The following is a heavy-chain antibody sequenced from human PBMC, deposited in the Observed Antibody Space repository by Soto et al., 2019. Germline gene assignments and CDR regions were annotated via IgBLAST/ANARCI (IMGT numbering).Heavy chain of an antibody. Sequence: QVQLQESGPGLVKPSETLSLTCTVSGGSISTYYWTWIRQPPGKGLGWVGTISYSGTTNYSPSLKSRLTISVDTSENQFSLTLTSVTAADTAVYYCARAGVSGWYFDYWGQGTLLTVSS. V-gene: IGHV4-59*01. D-gene: IGHD6-19*01. CDR3: ARAGVSGWYFDY. CDR2: ISYSGTT. J-gene: IGHJ4*02. CDR1: GGSISTYY.